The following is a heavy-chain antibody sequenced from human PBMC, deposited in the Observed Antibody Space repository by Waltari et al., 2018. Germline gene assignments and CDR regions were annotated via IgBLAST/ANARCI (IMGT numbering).Heavy chain of an antibody. CDR1: GMTLSSYA. V-gene: IGHV3-30*01. CDR2: TSFDGGNK. D-gene: IGHD6-13*01. J-gene: IGHJ3*02. Sequence: QVHLVESGGGVVQPGKSLRLSCAASGMTLSSYAMHWVRQAPGQGLEWVALTSFDGGNKVYADSVKGRFTISRDNSKNTLYLEMNSLRAEDTAIYYCVSSAAGTRLSDAFNIWGQGTMVT. CDR3: VSSAAGTRLSDAFNI.